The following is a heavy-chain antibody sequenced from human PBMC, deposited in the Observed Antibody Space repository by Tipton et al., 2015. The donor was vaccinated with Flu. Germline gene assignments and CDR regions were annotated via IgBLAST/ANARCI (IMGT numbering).Heavy chain of an antibody. CDR1: GFTLTRYG. D-gene: IGHD6-19*01. CDR2: FSVRGGAT. CDR3: AKDLGVAGNFYFDF. Sequence: GSLRLSCAVSGFTLTRYGMSWVRQAPGKGLEWISGFSVRGGATFFADSVKGRFTISRDYYKNTLYLQMNSLRAEDTAVYYCAKDLGVAGNFYFDFWGRGTLVTVSS. J-gene: IGHJ2*01. V-gene: IGHV3-23*01.